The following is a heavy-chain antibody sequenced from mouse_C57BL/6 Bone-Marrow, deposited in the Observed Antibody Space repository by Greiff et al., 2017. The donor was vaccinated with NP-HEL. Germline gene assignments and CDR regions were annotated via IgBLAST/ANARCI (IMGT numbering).Heavy chain of an antibody. Sequence: VQLKQSGPELVKPGASVKISCKASGYTFTDYYMNWVKQSHGKSLEWIGDINPNNGGTSYNQKFKGKATLTVDKSSSTAYMELRSLTSEDSAVYYCARRYYGSSSSWGQGTLVTVSA. CDR2: INPNNGGT. CDR3: ARRYYGSSSS. D-gene: IGHD1-1*01. J-gene: IGHJ3*01. V-gene: IGHV1-26*01. CDR1: GYTFTDYY.